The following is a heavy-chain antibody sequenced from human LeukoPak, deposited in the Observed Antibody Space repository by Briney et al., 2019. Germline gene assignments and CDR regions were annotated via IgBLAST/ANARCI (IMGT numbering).Heavy chain of an antibody. CDR3: AVHYYDFWSGYYTPDYYYYYGMDV. D-gene: IGHD3-3*01. Sequence: GRSLRLSCAASGFTFSSYGMHWVRQAPGKGLEWVSAISGSGGSTYYADSVKGRFTISRDNSKNTLYLQMNSLRAEDTAVYYCAVHYYDFWSGYYTPDYYYYYGMDVWGQGTTVTVSS. V-gene: IGHV3-23*01. CDR2: ISGSGGST. J-gene: IGHJ6*02. CDR1: GFTFSSYG.